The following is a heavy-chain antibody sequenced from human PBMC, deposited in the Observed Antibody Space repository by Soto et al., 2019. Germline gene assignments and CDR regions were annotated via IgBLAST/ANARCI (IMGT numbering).Heavy chain of an antibody. D-gene: IGHD2-21*02. J-gene: IGHJ6*02. Sequence: GASVKVSCKASGYTFTGYYMHWVRQAPGQGLEWMGWINPNSGGTNYAQKFQGWVTMTKNTLYLQMNSLRDEDTAVYYCVRRVTDYGMDVWGQGTTVTVSS. V-gene: IGHV1-2*04. CDR1: GYTFTGYY. CDR3: VRRVTDYGMDV. CDR2: INPNSGGT.